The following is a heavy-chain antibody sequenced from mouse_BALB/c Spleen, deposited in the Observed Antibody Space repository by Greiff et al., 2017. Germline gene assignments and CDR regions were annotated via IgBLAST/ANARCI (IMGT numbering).Heavy chain of an antibody. D-gene: IGHD2-4*01. CDR1: GFSLTSYG. Sequence: VQLQQSGPGLVQPSQSLSITCTVSGFSLTSYGVHWVRQSPGKGLEWLGVIWSGGSTDYNAAFISRLSISKDNSKSQVFFKMNSLQANDTAIYYCARSIYYDYDRTLLYYAMDYWGQGTSVTVSS. CDR2: IWSGGST. CDR3: ARSIYYDYDRTLLYYAMDY. V-gene: IGHV2-2*02. J-gene: IGHJ4*01.